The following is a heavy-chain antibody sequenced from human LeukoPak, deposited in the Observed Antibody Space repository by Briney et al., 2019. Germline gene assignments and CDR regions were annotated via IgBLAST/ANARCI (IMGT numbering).Heavy chain of an antibody. D-gene: IGHD1-26*01. J-gene: IGHJ4*02. V-gene: IGHV3-13*01. CDR2: IGTAGDT. CDR3: VRQQTPHGNFDY. Sequence: GGSLRLSCATSGFTFSNHAMHWVRQASGKGLEWVSAIGTAGDTFYPDFVKGRFTISRENAKNSLSLQMNSLRAEDTAVYYCVRQQTPHGNFDYWGQGTLVTVSS. CDR1: GFTFSNHA.